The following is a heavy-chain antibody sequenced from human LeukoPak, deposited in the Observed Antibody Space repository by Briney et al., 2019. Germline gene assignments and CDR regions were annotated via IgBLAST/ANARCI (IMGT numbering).Heavy chain of an antibody. CDR3: ARPSIPHYYGSGSNLFDY. J-gene: IGHJ4*02. Sequence: ASVKVSCKASGYTFTGYYMHWVRQAPGQGLEWMGRINPNSGGTNYAQKFQGRVTMTRDTSISTAYVELSRLRSDDTAVYYCARPSIPHYYGSGSNLFDYWGQGTLVTVSS. V-gene: IGHV1-2*06. D-gene: IGHD3-10*01. CDR1: GYTFTGYY. CDR2: INPNSGGT.